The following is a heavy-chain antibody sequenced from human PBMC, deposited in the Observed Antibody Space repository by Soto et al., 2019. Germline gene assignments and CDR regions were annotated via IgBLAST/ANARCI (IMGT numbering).Heavy chain of an antibody. CDR1: GFSLSTSGVS. V-gene: IGHV2-5*02. CDR3: ARRVTVAATTHPFDY. Sequence: QVTLKESGPTLAKPTQTLTLTCTFSGFSLSTSGVSVGWIRQPPGKALEWLALIFWDDDKRYSPSLKSRLTITKDTSKNQVVLTMTNVDPVDTATYYCARRVTVAATTHPFDYRGQGTLVTVSS. D-gene: IGHD2-15*01. CDR2: IFWDDDK. J-gene: IGHJ4*02.